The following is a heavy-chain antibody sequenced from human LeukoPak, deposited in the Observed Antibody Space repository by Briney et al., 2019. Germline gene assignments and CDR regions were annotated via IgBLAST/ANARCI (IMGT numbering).Heavy chain of an antibody. V-gene: IGHV4-4*02. J-gene: IGHJ3*02. D-gene: IGHD2-2*01. CDR1: GGSISSSNW. Sequence: SSETLSLTCAVSGGSISSSNWWSWVRQPPGKGLEWIGEIYHSGSTNYNPSLKSRVTISVDKSKNQFSLKLSSVTAADTAVYYCASLPAAMNALDIWGQGTMVTVSS. CDR2: IYHSGST. CDR3: ASLPAAMNALDI.